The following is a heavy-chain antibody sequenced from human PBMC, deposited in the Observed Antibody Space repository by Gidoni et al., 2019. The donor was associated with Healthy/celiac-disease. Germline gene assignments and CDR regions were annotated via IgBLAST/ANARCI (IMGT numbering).Heavy chain of an antibody. D-gene: IGHD3-22*01. V-gene: IGHV4-61*02. J-gene: IGHJ5*02. CDR3: ARDQGSSGYYLGFDP. CDR2: IYTSGRT. Sequence: QVQLQESGPGLVKPSQTRSLTCTVSGGSSSSGSYYWSWIRQPAGKGLEWIGRIYTSGRTNYNPSLTSRVPISVDTSKTQFSLKLSSMPAADTAVYYCARDQGSSGYYLGFDPWGQGTLVTVSS. CDR1: GGSSSSGSYY.